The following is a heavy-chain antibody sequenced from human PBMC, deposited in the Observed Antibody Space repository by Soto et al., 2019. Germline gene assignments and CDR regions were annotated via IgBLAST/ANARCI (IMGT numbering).Heavy chain of an antibody. CDR1: GGSISSGGYY. CDR3: AREWRPQYYYGSGSYVISAYYYYGMDV. Sequence: SETLSLTCTVSGGSISSGGYYWSWIRQHPGKGLEWIGYIYYSGSTYYNPSLKSRVTISVDTSKNQFSLKLSSVTAADTAVYYCAREWRPQYYYGSGSYVISAYYYYGMDVWGQGTTVTVSS. J-gene: IGHJ6*02. D-gene: IGHD3-10*01. CDR2: IYYSGST. V-gene: IGHV4-31*03.